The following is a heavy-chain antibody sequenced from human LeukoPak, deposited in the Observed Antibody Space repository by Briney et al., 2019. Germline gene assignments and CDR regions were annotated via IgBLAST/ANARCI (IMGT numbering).Heavy chain of an antibody. CDR1: GFTFSSYG. Sequence: SGGSLRLSCVASGFTFSSYGMHWVRQAPGKGLEWVAVISHDGSNEYYADSVKGRFTISRDNSKNTLYLQMNSLRVEDTAVYYCAKDHLAGYSYGGYYFDYWGQGTLVTVSS. V-gene: IGHV3-30*18. CDR3: AKDHLAGYSYGGYYFDY. J-gene: IGHJ4*02. CDR2: ISHDGSNE. D-gene: IGHD5-18*01.